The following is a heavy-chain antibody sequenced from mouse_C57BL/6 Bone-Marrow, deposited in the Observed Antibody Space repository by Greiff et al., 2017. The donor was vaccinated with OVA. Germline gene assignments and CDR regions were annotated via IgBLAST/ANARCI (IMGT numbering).Heavy chain of an antibody. V-gene: IGHV1-69*01. D-gene: IGHD6-2*01. J-gene: IGHJ2*01. CDR2: IDPSDSYT. CDR1: GYTFTSYW. Sequence: QVQLQQPGAELVMPGASVKLSCKASGYTFTSYWMHWVKQRPGQGLEWIGEIDPSDSYTNYNQKFKGKSTLTVDKSSSTAYMQLSSLTSEDSAVYYCARVSPPYYCDYWGQGTTLTVSS. CDR3: ARVSPPYYCDY.